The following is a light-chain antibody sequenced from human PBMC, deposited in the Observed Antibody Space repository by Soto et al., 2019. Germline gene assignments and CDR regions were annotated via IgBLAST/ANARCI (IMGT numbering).Light chain of an antibody. Sequence: EIVFTQSPGTLSLSPGERATLSCRASQSVSSSHLAWYQQKPGQGPRLLIYGTSNRATGISDRFSGSGSGTDFTLTISXLEPEDFAVYHCQQYGNSPSTFGQGTKV. J-gene: IGKJ1*01. V-gene: IGKV3-20*01. CDR2: GTS. CDR3: QQYGNSPST. CDR1: QSVSSSH.